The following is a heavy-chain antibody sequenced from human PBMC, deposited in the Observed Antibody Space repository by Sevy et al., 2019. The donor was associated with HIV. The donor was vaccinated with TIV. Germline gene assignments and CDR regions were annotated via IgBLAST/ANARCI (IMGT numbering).Heavy chain of an antibody. CDR1: GFTFSSYS. V-gene: IGHV3-21*01. D-gene: IGHD5-18*01. CDR3: ARESVDTAMVPGEDYYYYYGMDV. CDR2: ISSSSSYI. J-gene: IGHJ6*02. Sequence: GGSLRLSCAASGFTFSSYSMNWVRQAPGKGLEWVSSISSSSSYIYYADSVKGRFTISRDNAKNSLYLQMNSLRVEDTAVYYCARESVDTAMVPGEDYYYYYGMDVWGQGTTVTVSS.